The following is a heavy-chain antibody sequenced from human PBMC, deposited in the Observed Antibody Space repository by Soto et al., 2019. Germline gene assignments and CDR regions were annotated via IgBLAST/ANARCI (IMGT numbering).Heavy chain of an antibody. CDR2: IFYSGTT. D-gene: IGHD3-10*01. CDR3: ARQTTYGSGSFAPPYSSYMDV. V-gene: IGHV4-59*01. CDR1: GGSISSDY. J-gene: IGHJ6*03. Sequence: SETLSLTCTVSGGSISSDYWSWIRQPPGKGLEWVGYIFYSGTTNYNPSLKSQVTISLDTSKNQFSLKLSSVTPADTAVYYCARQTTYGSGSFAPPYSSYMDVWGKGTTVTVSS.